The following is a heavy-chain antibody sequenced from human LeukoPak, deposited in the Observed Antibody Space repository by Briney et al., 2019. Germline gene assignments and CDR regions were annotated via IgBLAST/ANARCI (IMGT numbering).Heavy chain of an antibody. J-gene: IGHJ5*02. CDR3: ARVVALVSWLDT. CDR2: LYNVGNT. D-gene: IGHD1-14*01. CDR1: GFTVSSNY. V-gene: IGHV3-53*01. Sequence: PGGSLRLSCAASGFTVSSNYMSWVRQAPGKGLEWVSVLYNVGNTYYADSVKGRFTISRDTSNNTLYLQMNSLRVEDTAVHYCARVVALVSWLDTWGQGIQVTVSS.